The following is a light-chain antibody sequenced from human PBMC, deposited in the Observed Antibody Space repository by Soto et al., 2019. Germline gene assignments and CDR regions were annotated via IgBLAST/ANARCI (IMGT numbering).Light chain of an antibody. V-gene: IGKV3-11*01. CDR3: QQSDSGPPYN. Sequence: EVLLTQSPVTLSLSPGERATLSCRASQSVSGYLSWYQQKPGQGPRLLIFDATNRAPGVPARFSGSGSGTDFTLTISILEPEDFAVYYRQQSDSGPPYNFGQWTKLEI. CDR2: DAT. CDR1: QSVSGY. J-gene: IGKJ2*01.